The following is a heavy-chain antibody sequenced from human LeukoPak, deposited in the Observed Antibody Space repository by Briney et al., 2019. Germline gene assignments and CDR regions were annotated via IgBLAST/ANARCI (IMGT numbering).Heavy chain of an antibody. CDR1: GFTFSSYG. V-gene: IGHV3-30*03. CDR2: ISYDGSNK. Sequence: WRSLRLSCAASGFTFSSYGMHWVRQAPGKGLEWVAVISYDGSNKYYADSVKGRFTISRDNSKNTLYLQMNSLRGEDTAVYYCAREGCSSTSCYVPVIWGQGTLVTVSS. J-gene: IGHJ4*02. CDR3: AREGCSSTSCYVPVI. D-gene: IGHD2-2*01.